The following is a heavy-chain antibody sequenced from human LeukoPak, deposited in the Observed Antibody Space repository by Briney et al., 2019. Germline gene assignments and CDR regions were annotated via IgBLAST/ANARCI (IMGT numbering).Heavy chain of an antibody. CDR3: ARAIRDSGSARSIDRMRPFDY. V-gene: IGHV1-69*13. CDR1: GGTFSSYA. Sequence: SVKVSCKASGGTFSSYAISWVRQAPGQGLEWMGGIIPIFGTANYAQKFQGRVTITADESTSTAYMELSSLRSEDTAVYYCARAIRDSGSARSIDRMRPFDYWGQGTLVTVSS. D-gene: IGHD3-10*01. CDR2: IIPIFGTA. J-gene: IGHJ4*02.